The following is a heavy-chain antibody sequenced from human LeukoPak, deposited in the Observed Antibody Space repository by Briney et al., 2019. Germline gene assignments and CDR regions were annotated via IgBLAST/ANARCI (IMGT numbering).Heavy chain of an antibody. CDR2: IGSVGDT. V-gene: IGHV3-13*04. CDR1: GFTLSTYD. D-gene: IGHD3-10*01. Sequence: GGSLRLSCAASGFTLSTYDMHWVRQAPGKGLEWVSGIGSVGDTYYAGSMKGRFTISRENGKNSLYLQMNSLRVGDTAVYYCARVGENGFDIWGQGTMVTVSS. J-gene: IGHJ3*02. CDR3: ARVGENGFDI.